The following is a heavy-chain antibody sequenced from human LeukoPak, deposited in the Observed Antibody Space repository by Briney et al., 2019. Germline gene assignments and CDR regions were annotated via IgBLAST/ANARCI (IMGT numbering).Heavy chain of an antibody. J-gene: IGHJ5*02. CDR1: GLTVSSNY. Sequence: PGGSLRLSCAASGLTVSSNYMSWVRQAPGKGLEWVSVIYSGGSTYYADSVKGRFTISRDNSKNTLYLQMNSLRAEDTAVYYCASEAIWFGELDWFDPWGQGTLVTVSS. V-gene: IGHV3-66*02. D-gene: IGHD3-10*01. CDR3: ASEAIWFGELDWFDP. CDR2: IYSGGST.